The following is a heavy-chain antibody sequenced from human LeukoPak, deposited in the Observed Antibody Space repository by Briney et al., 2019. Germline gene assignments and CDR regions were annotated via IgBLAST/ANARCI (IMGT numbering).Heavy chain of an antibody. D-gene: IGHD2/OR15-2a*01. CDR1: GFTFSDYY. V-gene: IGHV3-11*06. CDR3: LPLLSRPYVEDGFDI. J-gene: IGHJ3*02. Sequence: GGSLRLSCTASGFTFSDYYMSWIRQAPGKGLEWVSYISSSSSYTKYADSVKGRFTISRDNARNSLYLQMSSLRAEDTAVYYCLPLLSRPYVEDGFDIWGQGTMVTVS. CDR2: ISSSSSYT.